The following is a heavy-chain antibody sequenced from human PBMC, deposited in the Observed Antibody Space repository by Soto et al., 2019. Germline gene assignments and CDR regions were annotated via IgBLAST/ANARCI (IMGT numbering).Heavy chain of an antibody. V-gene: IGHV3-23*01. J-gene: IGHJ4*02. CDR3: AKGRGQNWNVDY. D-gene: IGHD1-1*01. CDR1: GFTFSSYA. Sequence: EVQLLESGGGSVQPGGSLRLSCAASGFTFSSYAMHWVRRPPGKGLEWVSSISGSGGTAYYADSVKGRFSISRDSLVNTLYLQVNSLRAADTAVYDCAKGRGQNWNVDYWGQGTLVTVSP. CDR2: ISGSGGTA.